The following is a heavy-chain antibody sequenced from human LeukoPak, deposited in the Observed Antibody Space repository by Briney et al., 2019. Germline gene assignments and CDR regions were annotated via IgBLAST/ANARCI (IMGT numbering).Heavy chain of an antibody. J-gene: IGHJ4*02. V-gene: IGHV4-61*02. CDR3: AREEWELLEGGSDY. CDR1: RGSISSGSYY. D-gene: IGHD1-26*01. CDR2: IYTSGST. Sequence: SQTLSLTCTVSRGSISSGSYYGRWIRQPAGKGLEWIGRIYTSGSTNYNPSLKSRVTISVDTSKNQFSLKLSSVTAADTAVYYCAREEWELLEGGSDYWGQETLVTVSS.